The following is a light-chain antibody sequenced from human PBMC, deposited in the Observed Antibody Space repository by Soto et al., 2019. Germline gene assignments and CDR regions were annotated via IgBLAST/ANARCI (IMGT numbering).Light chain of an antibody. V-gene: IGLV2-14*01. CDR1: SSDVGLYNY. CDR3: VSYTTSSTSYV. CDR2: EVS. J-gene: IGLJ1*01. Sequence: QSALTQPASVSGSPGQSITISCTGTSSDVGLYNYVSWYQQYPGKAPKLMIFEVSSRPSGVSNRFSGSKSGTTASLAISGLQAEDEADYYCVSYTTSSTSYVFGTGTKLTVL.